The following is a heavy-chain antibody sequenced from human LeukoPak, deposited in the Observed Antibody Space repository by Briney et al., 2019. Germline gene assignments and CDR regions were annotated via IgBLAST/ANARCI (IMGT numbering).Heavy chain of an antibody. Sequence: GGSLRLSCAASEFTFSSYAMNWVRQAPGKGLEWVSAISASGGSTYYADSVKGRFSISRDNPKNTLYLQMNSLRAEDTAVYYCAKDQDANYFDCWGQGTLVTVSS. CDR3: AKDQDANYFDC. CDR2: ISASGGST. CDR1: EFTFSSYA. D-gene: IGHD2-8*01. V-gene: IGHV3-23*01. J-gene: IGHJ4*02.